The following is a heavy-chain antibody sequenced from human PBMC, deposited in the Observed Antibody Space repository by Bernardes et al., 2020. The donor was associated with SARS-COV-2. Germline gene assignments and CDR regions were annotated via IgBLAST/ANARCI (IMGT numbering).Heavy chain of an antibody. V-gene: IGHV4-34*01. CDR1: GGSFRAYY. Sequence: SETLSLTCAVTGGSFRAYYWSWIRQPPGKGLEWIGEINYSGITNLSPSLKSRVTISVDRSKKQFSLNVRSVTAADTAVYYCAVQPIPSGYYYGLDVWGQGTIVSVS. D-gene: IGHD2-21*01. CDR2: INYSGIT. CDR3: AVQPIPSGYYYGLDV. J-gene: IGHJ6*02.